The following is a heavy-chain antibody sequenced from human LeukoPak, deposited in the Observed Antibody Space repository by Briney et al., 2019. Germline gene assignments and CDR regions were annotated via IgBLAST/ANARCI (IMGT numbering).Heavy chain of an antibody. CDR2: ILYSGTTT. J-gene: IGHJ4*02. CDR1: GGSINTYY. CDR3: ARVGDWNDLVY. V-gene: IGHV4-59*01. Sequence: SETLSLTCTVSGGSINTYYWSWIRQTPGKGLEWIGYILYSGTTTNYNPSLKSRVTISVDTSKNQFSLKLSSVTAADTAVYYCARVGDWNDLVYWGQGTLVTVSS. D-gene: IGHD1-1*01.